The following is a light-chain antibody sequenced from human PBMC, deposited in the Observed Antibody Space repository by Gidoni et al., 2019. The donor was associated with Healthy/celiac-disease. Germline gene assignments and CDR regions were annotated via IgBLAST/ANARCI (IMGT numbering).Light chain of an antibody. V-gene: IGKV1-12*02. Sequence: DLQMTQCPSSWSASVGDRVTITCRASQVISSWLAWYQQKPGKAPKLLIYAAASLQSGVPSRFSGSGSWTDCTLTISSLQPEDFATYYCQQANSFPFTFGQGTRLEIK. CDR2: AAA. CDR1: QVISSW. J-gene: IGKJ5*01. CDR3: QQANSFPFT.